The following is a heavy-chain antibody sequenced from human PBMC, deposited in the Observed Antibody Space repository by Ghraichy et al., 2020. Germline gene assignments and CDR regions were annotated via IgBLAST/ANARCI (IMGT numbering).Heavy chain of an antibody. D-gene: IGHD5-18*01. J-gene: IGHJ6*03. CDR2: IKQDGSEK. V-gene: IGHV3-7*01. CDR1: GFTFSSYW. Sequence: GESLNISCAASGFTFSSYWMSWVRQAPGKGLEWVANIKQDGSEKYYVDSVKGRFTISRDNAKNSLYLQMNSLRAEDTAVYYCARCFRGGRRQLFATIPYYYYMDVWGKGTTVTVSS. CDR3: ARCFRGGRRQLFATIPYYYYMDV.